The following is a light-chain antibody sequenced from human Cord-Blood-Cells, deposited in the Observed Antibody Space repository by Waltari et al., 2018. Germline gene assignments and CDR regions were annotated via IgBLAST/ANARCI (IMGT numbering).Light chain of an antibody. J-gene: IGLJ2*01. Sequence: QSALTQPPSASGSPGQSVTISCTGTSSDVGGYNYVSWYQQHPGKAPKLMIYEVIKRPSGFPDRFSGSKSGNTASLTVSGLQAEDEADYYCSSYAGSNNVVFGGGTKLTVL. CDR2: EVI. CDR1: SSDVGGYNY. V-gene: IGLV2-8*01. CDR3: SSYAGSNNVV.